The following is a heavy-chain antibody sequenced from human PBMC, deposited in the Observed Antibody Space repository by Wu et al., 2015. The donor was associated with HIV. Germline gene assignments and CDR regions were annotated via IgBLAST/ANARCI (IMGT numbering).Heavy chain of an antibody. V-gene: IGHV1-46*01. Sequence: QVQLVQSGAEVKRPGASVKVSCKASGYTSISYYISWVRQAPRQGLQWVGIIDPNGDATTDAERFQGRVTMTRDTSTSTVYMELNSLRYEDTAVYYCAPFPGPKVGPGHPRWGQGTLVIVSS. CDR2: IDPNGDAT. D-gene: IGHD1-26*01. CDR3: APFPGPKVGPGHPR. CDR1: GYTSISYY. J-gene: IGHJ4*02.